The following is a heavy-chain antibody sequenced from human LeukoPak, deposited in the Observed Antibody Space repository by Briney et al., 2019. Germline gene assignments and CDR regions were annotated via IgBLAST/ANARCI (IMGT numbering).Heavy chain of an antibody. J-gene: IGHJ3*02. CDR3: ARARRADLRFGEAFRHSKAVRAFDI. V-gene: IGHV3-21*01. D-gene: IGHD3-10*01. CDR2: ISSSSGYI. CDR1: GFTFSSYS. Sequence: PGGSLRLSCAASGFTFSSYSMNWVRQAPGKGLEWVSSISSSSGYIYYADSVKGRFTISRDNAKNSLYLQMNSLRAEDTAVFYCARARRADLRFGEAFRHSKAVRAFDIWGQGTMVTVSS.